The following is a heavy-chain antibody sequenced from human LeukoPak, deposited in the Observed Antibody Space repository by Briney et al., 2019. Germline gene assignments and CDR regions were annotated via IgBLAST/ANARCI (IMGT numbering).Heavy chain of an antibody. CDR3: AKDHRWGPAEMATTFDY. D-gene: IGHD5-24*01. J-gene: IGHJ4*02. V-gene: IGHV3-23*01. CDR2: ISGSGGST. Sequence: GGSLRLSCAASGFTFSSYGTSWVRQAPGKGLEWVSAISGSGGSTYYADSVKGRFTISRDNSKNTLYLQMNSLRAEDTAVYYCAKDHRWGPAEMATTFDYWGQGTLVTVSS. CDR1: GFTFSSYG.